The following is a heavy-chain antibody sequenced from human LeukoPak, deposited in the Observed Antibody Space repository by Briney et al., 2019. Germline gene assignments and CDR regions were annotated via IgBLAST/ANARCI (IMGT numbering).Heavy chain of an antibody. J-gene: IGHJ4*02. Sequence: PSETLSLTCTVSGGSISSSSYYWGWIRQPPGKGLEWIGEINHSGSTNYNPSLKSRVTISVDTSKNQFSLKLSSVTAADTAVYYCARAPYYWGQGTLVTVSS. CDR3: ARAPYY. CDR2: INHSGST. V-gene: IGHV4-39*07. CDR1: GGSISSSSYY.